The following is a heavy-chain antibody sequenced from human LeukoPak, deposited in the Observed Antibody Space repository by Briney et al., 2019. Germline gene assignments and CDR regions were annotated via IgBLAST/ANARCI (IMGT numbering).Heavy chain of an antibody. J-gene: IGHJ3*02. Sequence: GGSLRLSCAASGFTFGIYWMNWVRQAPGKGLEWVANIKEDGSEKNYVDSVKGRFTISRDNAKNSLYLQMNSLRAEDTAVYYCAKDKNYYDSSGYDAFDIWGQGTMVTVSS. V-gene: IGHV3-7*03. D-gene: IGHD3-22*01. CDR1: GFTFGIYW. CDR3: AKDKNYYDSSGYDAFDI. CDR2: IKEDGSEK.